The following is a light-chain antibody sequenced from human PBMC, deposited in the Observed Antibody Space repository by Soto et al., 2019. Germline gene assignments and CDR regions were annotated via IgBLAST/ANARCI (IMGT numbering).Light chain of an antibody. V-gene: IGKV3D-15*03. Sequence: EIVLTQSPATEYESPGERATLSCRASQSFGTNLAWYQHRPGQAPRLLIYQTSIRAAGIPARFSASGSGTDFTLTISDVQPEDFALYYCHQRQSWPRTFGQGTKVDVK. CDR2: QTS. J-gene: IGKJ1*01. CDR1: QSFGTN. CDR3: HQRQSWPRT.